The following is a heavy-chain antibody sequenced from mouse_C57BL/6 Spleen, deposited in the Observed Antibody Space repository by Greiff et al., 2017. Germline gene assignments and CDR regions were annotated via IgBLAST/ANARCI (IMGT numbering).Heavy chain of an antibody. D-gene: IGHD2-3*01. CDR2: ISYDGSN. J-gene: IGHJ1*03. CDR3: ARVDRWLLPNWYVDV. V-gene: IGHV3-6*01. CDR1: GYSITSGYY. Sequence: EVQLQQSGPGLVKPSQSLSLTCSVTGYSITSGYYWNWIRQFPGNKLEWMGYISYDGSNNYNPSLNNRLTITRDTSKNQFFLKLNSVTTEDTATYYCARVDRWLLPNWYVDVWGTGTTVTVSS.